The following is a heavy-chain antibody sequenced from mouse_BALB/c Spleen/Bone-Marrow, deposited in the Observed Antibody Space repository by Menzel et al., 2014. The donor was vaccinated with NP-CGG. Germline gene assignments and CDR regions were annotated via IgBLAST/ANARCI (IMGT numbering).Heavy chain of an antibody. CDR3: VREDRYEAYFPY. D-gene: IGHD2-14*01. CDR1: AYSITSGYG. V-gene: IGHV3-1*02. CDR2: IHYSGNT. J-gene: IGHJ3*01. Sequence: EVQRVESGPDLVKPSQSLSLTCTVTAYSITSGYGWHWIRQFPGNELDWLGYIHYSGNTNYNPSLKSRISITRDTSKNQFFLQLNSVTTEDTATYYCVREDRYEAYFPYWGQGTLVTVSA.